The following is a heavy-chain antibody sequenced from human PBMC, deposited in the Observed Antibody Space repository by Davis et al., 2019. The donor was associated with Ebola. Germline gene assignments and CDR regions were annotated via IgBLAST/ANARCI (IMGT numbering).Heavy chain of an antibody. CDR3: ARDRRIDYYDSSGYAYYYYYGMDV. V-gene: IGHV3-7*01. D-gene: IGHD3-22*01. Sequence: GESLKISCAASGFTFSSYWMSWVRQAPGKGLEWVANIKHDGSEKYYVDSVKGRFTISRDNAKNSLYLQMNSLRAEDTAVYYCARDRRIDYYDSSGYAYYYYYGMDVWGQGTTVTVSS. CDR1: GFTFSSYW. J-gene: IGHJ6*02. CDR2: IKHDGSEK.